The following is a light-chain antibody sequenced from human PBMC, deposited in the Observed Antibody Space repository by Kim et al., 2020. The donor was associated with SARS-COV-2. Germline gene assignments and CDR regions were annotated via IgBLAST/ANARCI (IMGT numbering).Light chain of an antibody. Sequence: DFVMTQSPDSLAVSLGERATINCKSSQSVLYSSNNKNYLAWYQHKPGQPPKLLIYWASTRESGVPDRFSGSGSGTDFTLTISSLQAEDVAVYYCQQYYSTPRTFGQGTKLEI. CDR3: QQYYSTPRT. J-gene: IGKJ2*01. V-gene: IGKV4-1*01. CDR1: QSVLYSSNNKNY. CDR2: WAS.